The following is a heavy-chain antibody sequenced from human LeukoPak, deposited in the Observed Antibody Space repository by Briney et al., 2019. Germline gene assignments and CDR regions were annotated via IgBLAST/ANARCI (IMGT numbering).Heavy chain of an antibody. J-gene: IGHJ4*02. CDR3: AKGGASYSSGWYIFDY. D-gene: IGHD6-19*01. V-gene: IGHV3-23*01. CDR2: ISGSGGST. Sequence: GGSLRLSCAASGFTFSSYAMSWVRQAPGKGLEWVSAISGSGGSTYYADSVKGRFTISRDNSKNTLYLQMNSLRAEDTAVYYCAKGGASYSSGWYIFDYWGQGTLVTVSS. CDR1: GFTFSSYA.